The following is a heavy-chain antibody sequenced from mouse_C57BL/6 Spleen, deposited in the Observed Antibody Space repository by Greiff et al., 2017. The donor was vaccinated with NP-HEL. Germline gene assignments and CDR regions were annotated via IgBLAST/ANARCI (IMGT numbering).Heavy chain of an antibody. J-gene: IGHJ3*01. CDR3: TTVRRFAY. D-gene: IGHD2-14*01. CDR1: GFNIKDDY. CDR2: IDPENGDT. V-gene: IGHV14-4*01. Sequence: EVQLQQSGAELVRPGASVKLSCTASGFNIKDDYMHWVKQRPEQGLEWIGWIDPENGDTEYASKFQGKATITADISSNTAYLQLSSLTSEDTAVYYCTTVRRFAYWGQRTLVTVSA.